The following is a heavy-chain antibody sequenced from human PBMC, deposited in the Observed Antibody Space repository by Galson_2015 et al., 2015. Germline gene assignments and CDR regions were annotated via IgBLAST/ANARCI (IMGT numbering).Heavy chain of an antibody. D-gene: IGHD2-2*01. V-gene: IGHV3-43*02. CDR2: ISGDGGST. CDR1: GFTFDDYA. CDR3: AKDMWSLKVVPAADYYYGMDV. J-gene: IGHJ6*02. Sequence: SLRLSCAASGFTFDDYAMHWVRQAPGKGLEWVSLISGDGGSTYYADSVKGRFTISRDNSKNSLYLQMNSLRTEDTALYYCAKDMWSLKVVPAADYYYGMDVWGQGTTVTVSS.